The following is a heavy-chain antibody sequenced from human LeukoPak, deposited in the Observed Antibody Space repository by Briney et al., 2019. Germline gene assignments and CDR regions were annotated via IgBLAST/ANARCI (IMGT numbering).Heavy chain of an antibody. CDR1: GFTLDDYA. J-gene: IGHJ4*02. V-gene: IGHV3-64*01. Sequence: PGRSLRLSCAASGFTLDDYAMHWVRQAPGKGLEYVSANSSNGGSTYYANSVKGRFTISRDNSKNTLYLQMGSLRAEDMAVYYCARGDCSSTSCSFDYWGQGTLVTVSS. CDR3: ARGDCSSTSCSFDY. D-gene: IGHD2-2*01. CDR2: NSSNGGST.